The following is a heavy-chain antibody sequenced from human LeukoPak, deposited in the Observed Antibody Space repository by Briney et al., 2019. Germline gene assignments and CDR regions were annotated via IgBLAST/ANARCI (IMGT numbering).Heavy chain of an antibody. CDR3: ARADGSGRK. CDR2: MNPNSGNT. V-gene: IGHV1-8*01. Sequence: ASVKVSCKASGYTFTSYDINWVRQATGQGLEWMGWMNPNSGNTGYAQKFQGRVTITADKSTSTAYMELSSLRSEDTAVYYCARADGSGRKWGQGTLVTVSS. CDR1: GYTFTSYD. J-gene: IGHJ4*02. D-gene: IGHD3-10*01.